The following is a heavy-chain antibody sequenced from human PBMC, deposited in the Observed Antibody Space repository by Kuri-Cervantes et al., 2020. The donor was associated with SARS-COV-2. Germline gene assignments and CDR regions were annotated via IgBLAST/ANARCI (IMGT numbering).Heavy chain of an antibody. CDR2: IFYSGRT. CDR1: GGSVNSGSYY. J-gene: IGHJ4*02. CDR3: ARTQSGTLFGVVATLDS. Sequence: SETLSLTCTVSGGSVNSGSYYWSWIRQPPGKGLEWIGDIFYSGRTNYNPSLKSRITMSVDTSKDQFSLKFTSVTAADTAVYYCARTQSGTLFGVVATLDSWGQGILVTVSS. D-gene: IGHD3-3*01. V-gene: IGHV4-61*01.